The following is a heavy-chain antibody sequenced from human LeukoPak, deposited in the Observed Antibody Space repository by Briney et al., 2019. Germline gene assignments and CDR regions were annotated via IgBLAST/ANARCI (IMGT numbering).Heavy chain of an antibody. CDR2: ISSSSSYI. CDR3: ARDRYSSLGPVDY. V-gene: IGHV3-21*01. CDR1: GFTFSSYS. D-gene: IGHD6-19*01. J-gene: IGHJ4*02. Sequence: GGSLRLSCAASGFTFSSYSMNWVRQAPGKGLEWVSSISSSSSYIYYADSVKGRFTTSRDNAKNSLYLQMNSLRAEDTAVYYCARDRYSSLGPVDYWGQGTLVTVSS.